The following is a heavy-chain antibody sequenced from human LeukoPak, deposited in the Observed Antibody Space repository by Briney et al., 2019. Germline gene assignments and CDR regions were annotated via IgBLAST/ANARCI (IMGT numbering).Heavy chain of an antibody. V-gene: IGHV1-2*02. CDR3: ARARLPGYSSGYYFDY. CDR1: GYTFTGYY. J-gene: IGHJ4*02. D-gene: IGHD6-19*01. CDR2: INPNSGGT. Sequence: ASVKASCKASGYTFTGYYMHWVRQAPGQGLEWMGWINPNSGGTNYAQKFQGRVTMTRDTSISTAYMELSRLRSDDTAVYYCARARLPGYSSGYYFDYWGQGTLVTVSS.